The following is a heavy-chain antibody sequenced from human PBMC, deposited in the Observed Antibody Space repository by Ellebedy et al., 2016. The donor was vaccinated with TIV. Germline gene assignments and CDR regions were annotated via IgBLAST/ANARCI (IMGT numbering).Heavy chain of an antibody. CDR1: GFTFSSYA. J-gene: IGHJ4*02. V-gene: IGHV3-23*01. Sequence: GGSLRLXXAASGFTFSSYAMSWVRQAPGKGLEWVSAISGSGGSTYYADSVKGRFTISRDNSKNTLYLQMNSLRAEDTAVYYCAKGDYDFWSGGGYWGQGTLVTVSS. CDR2: ISGSGGST. CDR3: AKGDYDFWSGGGY. D-gene: IGHD3-3*01.